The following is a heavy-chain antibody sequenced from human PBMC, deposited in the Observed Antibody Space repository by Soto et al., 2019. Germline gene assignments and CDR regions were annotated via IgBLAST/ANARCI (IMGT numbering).Heavy chain of an antibody. Sequence: QVQLVQSGAEEKQPGASVKVSCKASGYTFTNYGMHWVRQVPGQRPEWMGWINPANGDTTYLQKFQGRITITRDTSARTAYMELSSLRSEDTAVYYCARKGVMGSGYLLDYWGQGALVTVSA. J-gene: IGHJ4*02. CDR3: ARKGVMGSGYLLDY. CDR2: INPANGDT. D-gene: IGHD3-3*01. V-gene: IGHV1-3*05. CDR1: GYTFTNYG.